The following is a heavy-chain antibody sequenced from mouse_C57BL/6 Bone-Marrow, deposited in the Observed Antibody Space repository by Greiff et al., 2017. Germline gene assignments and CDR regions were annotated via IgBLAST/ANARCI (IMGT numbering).Heavy chain of an antibody. J-gene: IGHJ1*03. V-gene: IGHV1-15*01. CDR3: TRGSSPGTWGYFDV. CDR1: GYTFTDYE. CDR2: IDPETGGT. Sequence: QVQLKQSGAELVRPGASVTLSCKASGYTFTDYEMHWVKQTPVHGLEWIGAIDPETGGTAYNQKFKGKAILTADKSSSTAYMELRSLTSEDSAVYYCTRGSSPGTWGYFDVWGTGTTVTVSS. D-gene: IGHD4-1*01.